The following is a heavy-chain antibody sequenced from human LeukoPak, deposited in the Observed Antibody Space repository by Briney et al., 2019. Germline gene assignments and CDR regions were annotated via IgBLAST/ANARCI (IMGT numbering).Heavy chain of an antibody. V-gene: IGHV4-39*01. J-gene: IGHJ4*02. CDR2: MYYSGTT. D-gene: IGHD3-22*01. CDR1: GFTFSSYE. CDR3: ARHEDSSGYPASFDY. Sequence: GSLRLSCATSGFTFSSYEMNWVRQAPGKGLEWIGTMYYSGTTYYNPSLKSRVTISVDTSKNQFSLKLSSVTAADTAVYYCARHEDSSGYPASFDYWGQGSLVTVSS.